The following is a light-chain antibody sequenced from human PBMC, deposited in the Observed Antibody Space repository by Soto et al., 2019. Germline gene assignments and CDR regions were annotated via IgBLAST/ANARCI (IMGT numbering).Light chain of an antibody. CDR3: QQYKSFSQWT. Sequence: DIQMTQSPSTLSASVGDRVTITYRASQSISNWLAWYQQKPGKVPKLLIYDASGLESGVPSRFSGSGSGTEFTLTISSLQPDDFATYYCQQYKSFSQWTFGQGTKVDIK. V-gene: IGKV1-5*01. CDR2: DAS. J-gene: IGKJ1*01. CDR1: QSISNW.